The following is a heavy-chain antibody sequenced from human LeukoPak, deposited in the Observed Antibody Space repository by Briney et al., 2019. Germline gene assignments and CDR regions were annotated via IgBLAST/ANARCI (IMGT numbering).Heavy chain of an antibody. CDR1: GFTVSSDY. CDR3: ARDSGYDSGLDY. D-gene: IGHD5-12*01. J-gene: IGHJ4*02. CDR2: IYSGGST. Sequence: GGSLRLSCAASGFTVSSDYMSWVRQAPGKGLEWVSVIYSGGSTYYADSVKGRFTISRDNSKNTLYLQMNSLRAEDTAVYYCARDSGYDSGLDYWGQGTLVTVSS. V-gene: IGHV3-66*01.